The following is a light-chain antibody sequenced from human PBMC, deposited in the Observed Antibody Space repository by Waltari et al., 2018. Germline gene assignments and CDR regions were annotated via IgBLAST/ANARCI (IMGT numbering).Light chain of an antibody. CDR3: CSYAGTYTFFV. Sequence: QSALTQPRSVSGSPGQSVTISCTGSSSDVGGYNAVSWYQQFPGKGPKVLIYDVSKRLSGVPERFSGYKSGNTASLTISGLQAEDEAAYYCCSYAGTYTFFVFGSGTEVTVL. CDR2: DVS. CDR1: SSDVGGYNA. V-gene: IGLV2-11*01. J-gene: IGLJ1*01.